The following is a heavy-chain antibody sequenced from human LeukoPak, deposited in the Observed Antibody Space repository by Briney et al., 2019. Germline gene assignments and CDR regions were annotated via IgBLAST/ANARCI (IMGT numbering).Heavy chain of an antibody. CDR1: GGSISSHY. Sequence: SETLSLTCTVSGGSISSHYWSWIRQPPGKGLEWIGYIYYSGSTNYHPSLKSRVTMSVDTSKNQFSLKLSSLTAADTAVYYCASVSYYGSGSDAFGIWGQGTLVTVSS. CDR2: IYYSGST. V-gene: IGHV4-59*11. CDR3: ASVSYYGSGSDAFGI. J-gene: IGHJ3*02. D-gene: IGHD3-10*01.